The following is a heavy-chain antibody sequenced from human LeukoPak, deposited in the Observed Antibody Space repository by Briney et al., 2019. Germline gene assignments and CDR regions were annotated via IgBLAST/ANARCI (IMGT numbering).Heavy chain of an antibody. Sequence: GGSLRLSCAASGFTFSSYSMNWVRQAPGKGLVWVARINGDGSSTRYADSVKGRFTISRDNAKNTLFLQMNSLRAEDTAVYYCARDDVSGGNDHWGQGARVTVSS. CDR3: ARDDVSGGNDH. V-gene: IGHV3-74*01. CDR1: GFTFSSYS. J-gene: IGHJ4*02. CDR2: INGDGSST. D-gene: IGHD3-3*01.